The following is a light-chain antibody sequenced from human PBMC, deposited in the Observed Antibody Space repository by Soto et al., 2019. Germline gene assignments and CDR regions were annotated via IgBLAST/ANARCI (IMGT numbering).Light chain of an antibody. CDR3: TSYTRSTLLSV. CDR1: RTDVDGYDY. V-gene: IGLV2-14*03. Sequence: QSALTQPASVSGSPGQSIAISCTGVRTDVDGYDYVSWYQQHPGQAPQLIIYDVYNRPSGVSHRFSGSKSGDTASLTISGLQAEDLADYYCTSYTRSTLLSVLGTDTRVTVL. J-gene: IGLJ1*01. CDR2: DVY.